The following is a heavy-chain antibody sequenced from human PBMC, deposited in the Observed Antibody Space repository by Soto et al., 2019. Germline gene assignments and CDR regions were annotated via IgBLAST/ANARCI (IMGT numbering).Heavy chain of an antibody. J-gene: IGHJ3*02. CDR2: ISGNGGST. CDR3: AKDPYYYDSSGYKWSVAFDI. Sequence: PGGSLRLSCAASGFTFSSYAMSWVRQAPGKGLGWVSAISGNGGSTYYADSVKGRFTISRDNSKNTLYLQMNSLRAEDTAVYYCAKDPYYYDSSGYKWSVAFDIWGQGTMVTVSS. CDR1: GFTFSSYA. D-gene: IGHD3-22*01. V-gene: IGHV3-23*01.